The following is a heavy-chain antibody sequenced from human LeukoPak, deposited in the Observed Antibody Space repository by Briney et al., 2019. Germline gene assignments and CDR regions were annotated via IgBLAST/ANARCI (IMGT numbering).Heavy chain of an antibody. CDR1: GVSFSGYY. Sequence: KPSETLSLTCTVYGVSFSGYYWSWIRQPPGKGLEWIGEINHNGNTNYNPSLKSRVTISVDTSKNQFSLKVSSVTAADSAVYYCARWPRERNRITVTNYYYYMDVWGRGTTVTVSS. V-gene: IGHV4-34*01. CDR2: INHNGNT. D-gene: IGHD4-11*01. CDR3: ARWPRERNRITVTNYYYYMDV. J-gene: IGHJ6*03.